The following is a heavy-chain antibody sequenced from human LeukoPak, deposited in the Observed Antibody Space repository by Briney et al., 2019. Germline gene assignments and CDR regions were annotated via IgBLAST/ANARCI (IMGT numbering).Heavy chain of an antibody. CDR3: ARDPDRSGWGLLSCFDY. D-gene: IGHD6-19*01. J-gene: IGHJ4*02. CDR2: MSYDGINK. V-gene: IGHV3-30-3*01. CDR1: GFTFSSHA. Sequence: GGSLRLSCAASGFTFSSHAMHWVRQAPGKGLEWVAVMSYDGINKYYSDSVKGRFTISRDNSKNTLYLQMNSLRAEDTAVYYCARDPDRSGWGLLSCFDYWGQGTLVTVSS.